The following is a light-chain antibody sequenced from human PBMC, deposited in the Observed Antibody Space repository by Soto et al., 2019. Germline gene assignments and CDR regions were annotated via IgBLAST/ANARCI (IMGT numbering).Light chain of an antibody. J-gene: IGKJ1*01. CDR2: KAS. CDR1: QSISSW. Sequence: DIQMTQSPSTLSAYVGDRVTITCRASQSISSWLAWYQQKAGKAPKLLIYKASSLESGVPSRFSGSGSGTEFTLTISSLQPDDFATYYCQQYNSDLWTFGQGTKVEIK. V-gene: IGKV1-5*03. CDR3: QQYNSDLWT.